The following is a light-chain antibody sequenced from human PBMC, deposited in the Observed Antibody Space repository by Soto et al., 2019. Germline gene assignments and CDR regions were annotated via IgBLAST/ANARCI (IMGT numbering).Light chain of an antibody. V-gene: IGKV3-11*01. CDR3: QQRSNWP. J-gene: IGKJ5*01. CDR2: DAS. Sequence: EIVLTQSPATLSLSPGERATLSCRASQSVSSYLAWYQQKPGQAPRLLIYDASNRATGIPARFSGSGSGTDFTLTISSLEPEDFAVYYCQQRSNWPFGKGKRLEIK. CDR1: QSVSSY.